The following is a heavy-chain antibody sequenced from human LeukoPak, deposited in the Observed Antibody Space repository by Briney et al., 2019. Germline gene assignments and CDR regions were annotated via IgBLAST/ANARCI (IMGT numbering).Heavy chain of an antibody. D-gene: IGHD1-26*01. V-gene: IGHV4-31*03. Sequence: SETLSLTCTVSGGSISSGGYYWSWIRQHPGKGLEWIGLIYYSGRTYYNPSLKSRVTISVDTSKNQFSLKLSSVTAADTAVYYCASCALSGSYSFDYWGQGTLVTVSS. CDR3: ASCALSGSYSFDY. CDR2: IYYSGRT. J-gene: IGHJ4*02. CDR1: GGSISSGGYY.